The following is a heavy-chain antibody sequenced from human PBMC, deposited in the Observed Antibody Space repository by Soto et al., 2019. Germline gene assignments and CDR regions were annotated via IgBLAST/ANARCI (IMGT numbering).Heavy chain of an antibody. CDR3: ARRYGDYQFDY. CDR2: IYYSGST. D-gene: IGHD4-17*01. V-gene: IGHV4-39*01. J-gene: IGHJ4*02. Sequence: SETLSLTCTVSGGSISSSSYYWGWIRQPPGKGLEWIGSIYYSGSTYYNPSLKSRVTISVDTSKNQFSLKLSSVTAADTAVYYCARRYGDYQFDYWGQGTLVTVSS. CDR1: GGSISSSSYY.